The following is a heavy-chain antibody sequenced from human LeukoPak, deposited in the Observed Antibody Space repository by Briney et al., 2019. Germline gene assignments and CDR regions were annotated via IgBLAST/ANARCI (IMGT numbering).Heavy chain of an antibody. CDR2: SYSDSNT. V-gene: IGHV3-53*01. J-gene: IGHJ3*02. CDR1: GFTVSNNY. D-gene: IGHD1-14*01. Sequence: GGSLRLSCAASGFTVSNNYMSWVRRAPGKGLEWVSISYSDSNTNYADSVKGRFTISRDTSQNTLSLQMSSLRAEDTAVYYCVRKNRDFNAAFDIWGQGTVVTVSS. CDR3: VRKNRDFNAAFDI.